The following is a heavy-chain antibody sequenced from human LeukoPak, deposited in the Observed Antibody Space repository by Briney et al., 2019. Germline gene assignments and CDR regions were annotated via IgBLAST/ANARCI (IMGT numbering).Heavy chain of an antibody. D-gene: IGHD3-10*01. V-gene: IGHV3-30-3*01. Sequence: GRSLRLSCAASGFTFSSYTLYWVRQAPGKGLEWVAFISYDGGNKFYADSVKGRFTISRDNSKNTLYLQMNSLRTEDTAVYYCARRGSYYGSGTYLDWGQGTLVIVSS. CDR2: ISYDGGNK. J-gene: IGHJ4*02. CDR3: ARRGSYYGSGTYLD. CDR1: GFTFSSYT.